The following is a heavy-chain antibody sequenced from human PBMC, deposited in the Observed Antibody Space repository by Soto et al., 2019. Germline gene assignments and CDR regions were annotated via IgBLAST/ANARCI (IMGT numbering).Heavy chain of an antibody. CDR1: GFTFSSYA. D-gene: IGHD6-13*01. J-gene: IGHJ5*02. CDR3: AKEGIAAAVTYRENWFDP. CDR2: ISGSGGST. V-gene: IGHV3-23*01. Sequence: EVQLLESGGGLVQPGGSLRLSCAASGFTFSSYAMSWVRQAPGKGLEWVSAISGSGGSTYYADSVKGRFTISRDNSKNTLYMQMNSLRAEDTAVYDCAKEGIAAAVTYRENWFDPWGQGTLVTVSS.